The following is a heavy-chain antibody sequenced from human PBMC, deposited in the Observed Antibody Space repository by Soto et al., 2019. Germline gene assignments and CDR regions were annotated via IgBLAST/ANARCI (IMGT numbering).Heavy chain of an antibody. CDR3: ASQQLLAPV. V-gene: IGHV3-30*03. D-gene: IGHD6-19*01. CDR2: ISFDGHDQ. CDR1: GFPFSNYG. J-gene: IGHJ4*02. Sequence: QVQQVESGGGVVEPGRSLRLSCAASGFPFSNYGMHWVRQAPGKGLEWMAVISFDGHDQDYADSVKGRFTISRDNSKSTRYLQMNSLRAEDTPVYYCASQQLLAPVWGQGTLVTVSS.